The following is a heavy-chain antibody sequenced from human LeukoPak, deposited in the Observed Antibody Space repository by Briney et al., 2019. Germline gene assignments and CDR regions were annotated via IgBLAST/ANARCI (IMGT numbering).Heavy chain of an antibody. CDR1: GGTFGSYA. CDR3: ARAGVWVRGVTSNDAFDI. J-gene: IGHJ3*02. Sequence: GSSVKVSCKASGGTFGSYAISWVRQAPGQGLEWMGGIIPIFGTANYAQKFQGRVTITADKSTSTAYMELSSLRSEDTAVYYCARAGVWVRGVTSNDAFDIWGQGTMVTVSS. CDR2: IIPIFGTA. D-gene: IGHD3-10*01. V-gene: IGHV1-69*06.